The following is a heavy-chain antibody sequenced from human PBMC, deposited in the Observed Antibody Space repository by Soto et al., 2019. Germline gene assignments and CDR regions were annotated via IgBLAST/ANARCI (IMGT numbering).Heavy chain of an antibody. CDR3: ASGFCTGTCYREGEGCFDP. CDR2: IYYSGST. CDR1: GGSISSKRYY. V-gene: IGHV4-39*02. J-gene: IGHJ5*02. D-gene: IGHD2-8*02. Sequence: QVQLQESGPGLVMPSESLSVTCTVSGGSISSKRYYWGWIRHPPGKGLEWIGTIYYSGSTYYNPSLKDSITSAVDTSMTHFSAKVSSATAADTAVYYCASGFCTGTCYREGEGCFDPWGQGPKVTVSS.